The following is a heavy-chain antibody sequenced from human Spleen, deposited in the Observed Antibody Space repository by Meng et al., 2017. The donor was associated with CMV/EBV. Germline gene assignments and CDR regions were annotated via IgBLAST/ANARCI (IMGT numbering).Heavy chain of an antibody. Sequence: SETLSLTCTVSGGAISSSVYYWGWLRQPPGKGLEWIGSIYYSGSTYYNPSLKSRVTISVDTSKNQFSLKLSSVTAADTAVYYCARDPLYAYNSSWYPRGGYYYYGMDVWGQGTTVTVSS. CDR3: ARDPLYAYNSSWYPRGGYYYYGMDV. V-gene: IGHV4-39*07. J-gene: IGHJ6*02. CDR2: IYYSGST. CDR1: GGAISSSVYY. D-gene: IGHD6-13*01.